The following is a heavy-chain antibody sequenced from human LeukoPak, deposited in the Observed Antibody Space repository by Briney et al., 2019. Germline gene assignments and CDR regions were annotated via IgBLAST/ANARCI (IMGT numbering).Heavy chain of an antibody. CDR3: TTDLEYKTSYFDY. V-gene: IGHV3-15*01. CDR2: IKSKTDGGTT. Sequence: PGGSLRLSCAASGFTFSNAWISWVRQAPGKGLEWVGRIKSKTDGGTTDYAAPVKGRFTISRDDSKNTLYLQMNSLKTEDTAVYYCTTDLEYKTSYFDYWGQGTLVTVSS. CDR1: GFTFSNAW. D-gene: IGHD2/OR15-2a*01. J-gene: IGHJ4*02.